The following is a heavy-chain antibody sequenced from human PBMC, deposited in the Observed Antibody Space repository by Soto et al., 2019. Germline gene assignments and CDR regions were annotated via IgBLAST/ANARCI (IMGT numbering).Heavy chain of an antibody. CDR1: GGSISSYY. CDR3: ARDRITLANDAFDI. V-gene: IGHV4-4*07. CDR2: IYTSGST. D-gene: IGHD3-10*01. Sequence: SETLSLTCTVSGGSISSYYWSWIRQPAGKGLEWIGRIYTSGSTNYNPSLKSRVTMSVDTSKNQFSLNLSSVTAAADTAVYYCARDRITLANDAFDIRGQGTMVTVSS. J-gene: IGHJ3*02.